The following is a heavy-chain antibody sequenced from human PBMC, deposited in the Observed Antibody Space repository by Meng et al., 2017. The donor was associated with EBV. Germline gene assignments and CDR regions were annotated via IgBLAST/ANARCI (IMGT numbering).Heavy chain of an antibody. CDR1: GGTFRSDA. V-gene: IGHV1-69*01. CDR2: LIPMSDAP. Sequence: VQWVQSGAEGKKPGSSVKVSCKTSGGTFRSDAISWVRQAPGQGLEWMGGLIPMSDAPHYAQKFQGRVTITADESTSTHYMDLSGLRSEDTAVYYCASESGRGFTPDYWGQGTLVTVSS. CDR3: ASESGRGFTPDY. D-gene: IGHD3-10*01. J-gene: IGHJ4*02.